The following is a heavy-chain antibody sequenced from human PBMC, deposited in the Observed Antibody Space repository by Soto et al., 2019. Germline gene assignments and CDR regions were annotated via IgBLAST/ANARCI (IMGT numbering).Heavy chain of an antibody. V-gene: IGHV3-72*01. CDR1: GFAFSDHY. Sequence: QRLSCAASGFAFSDHYMDWVRQAPGKGLEWVGRSRNKLNSYITEYAASVKGRFTISRDDSKNSLYLQMNSLISADTAVYYCARVPVVMTAIQGAYFDYWGQGTLVTVSS. J-gene: IGHJ4*02. D-gene: IGHD2-21*02. CDR2: SRNKLNSYIT. CDR3: ARVPVVMTAIQGAYFDY.